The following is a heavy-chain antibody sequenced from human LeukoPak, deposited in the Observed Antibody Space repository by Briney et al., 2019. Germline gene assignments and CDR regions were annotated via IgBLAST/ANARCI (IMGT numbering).Heavy chain of an antibody. CDR2: MNPNSGNT. Sequence: ASVKVSCKASGYTFTSYDINWVRQATGQGLEWMGWMNPNSGNTGYAQKFQGRVTITADKFTSTAYMELSSLRSEDTAVYYCASGLTHKWLRTDCYYYVDVWGKGTTVTVSS. CDR1: GYTFTSYD. J-gene: IGHJ6*03. D-gene: IGHD5-12*01. V-gene: IGHV1-8*01. CDR3: ASGLTHKWLRTDCYYYVDV.